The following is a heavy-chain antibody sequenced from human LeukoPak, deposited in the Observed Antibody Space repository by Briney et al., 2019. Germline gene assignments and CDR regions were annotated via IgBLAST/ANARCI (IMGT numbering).Heavy chain of an antibody. CDR1: GGSISSYY. CDR3: ARHVIALWFGESYYYMDV. V-gene: IGHV4-59*01. D-gene: IGHD3-10*01. Sequence: SETLSLTCTVSGGSISSYYWSWIRQPPGKGLEWIGYIYYSGSTNYNPSLKSRVTISVDTSKNQFSLKLSSVTAADTAVYYCARHVIALWFGESYYYMDVWGKGTTVTIS. CDR2: IYYSGST. J-gene: IGHJ6*03.